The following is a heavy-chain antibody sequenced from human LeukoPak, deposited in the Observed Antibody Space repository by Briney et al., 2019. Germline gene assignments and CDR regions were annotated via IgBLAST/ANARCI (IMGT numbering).Heavy chain of an antibody. CDR2: IRTEAYDGAT. V-gene: IGHV3-49*04. D-gene: IGHD3-16*01. Sequence: GGSLRLSCAASGFTFGDYAMSWVRQAPGQGLEGVGFIRTEAYDGATDYGASVKGRFTISRDDSKNIAYLQMNSLNTEDTAVYYCTRTFGYYYFYMDVWGKGTTVIVSS. CDR3: TRTFGYYYFYMDV. CDR1: GFTFGDYA. J-gene: IGHJ6*03.